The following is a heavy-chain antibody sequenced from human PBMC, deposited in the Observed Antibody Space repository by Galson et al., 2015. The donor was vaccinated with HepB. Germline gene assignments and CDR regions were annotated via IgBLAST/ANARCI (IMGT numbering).Heavy chain of an antibody. CDR1: GFTFSSYA. CDR2: ISGSGGST. D-gene: IGHD3-3*01. Sequence: SLRLSCAASGFTFSSYAMSWVRQAPGKGLEWVSAISGSGGSTYYADSVKGRFTISRDNSKNTLYLQMNSLRAEDTAVYYCAKEPPEYDFWSGYLGGGHEYNWFDPWGQGTLVTVSS. J-gene: IGHJ5*02. V-gene: IGHV3-23*01. CDR3: AKEPPEYDFWSGYLGGGHEYNWFDP.